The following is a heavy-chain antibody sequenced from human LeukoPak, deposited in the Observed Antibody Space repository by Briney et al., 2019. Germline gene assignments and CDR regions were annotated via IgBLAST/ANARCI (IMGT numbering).Heavy chain of an antibody. V-gene: IGHV3-23*01. J-gene: IGHJ4*02. D-gene: IGHD3-3*01. Sequence: GGSLRLSCAASGFTFSSYAMSWVRQAPEKGLEWVSAISGSGGSTYYADSVKGRFTISRDNSKNTLYLQMNSLRAEDTAVYYCAKQKLRFLEIDYWGQGTLVTVSS. CDR3: AKQKLRFLEIDY. CDR1: GFTFSSYA. CDR2: ISGSGGST.